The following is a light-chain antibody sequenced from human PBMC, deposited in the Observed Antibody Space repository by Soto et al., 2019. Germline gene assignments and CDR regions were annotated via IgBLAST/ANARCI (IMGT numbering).Light chain of an antibody. CDR2: LPS. V-gene: IGKV3-15*01. CDR1: KNIYST. Sequence: PMFSESLGDRATXSCRASKNIYSTVAWYQQRPAHTPRLLVYLPSAIAPAIPYRFSGRGSGTEFTLSISRSQYEDFPVYYLLQYHTSWSFGQGTKVDIK. CDR3: LQYHTSWS. J-gene: IGKJ1*01.